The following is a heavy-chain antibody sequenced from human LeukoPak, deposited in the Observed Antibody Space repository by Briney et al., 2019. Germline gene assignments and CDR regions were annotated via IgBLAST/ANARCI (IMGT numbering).Heavy chain of an antibody. CDR1: GFTFSSFA. V-gene: IGHV3-23*01. J-gene: IGHJ6*03. Sequence: GGSLRLSCAASGFTFSSFAMTWVRQAPGKGLEWVSIIGGSGGNTYYADSVKGRFTISRDNSKDTLYLQMNSLRAEDTAVYYCAKTGAGYYYLDVWGKGTTVTVSS. D-gene: IGHD7-27*01. CDR2: IGGSGGNT. CDR3: AKTGAGYYYLDV.